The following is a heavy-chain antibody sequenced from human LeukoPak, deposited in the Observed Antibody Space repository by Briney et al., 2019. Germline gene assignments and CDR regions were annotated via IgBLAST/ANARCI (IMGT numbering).Heavy chain of an antibody. CDR2: ISSSGSYI. J-gene: IGHJ4*02. Sequence: GGSLRLSCAASGFTFSSYSMNWVRQAPGKGLEWVSSISSSGSYIYYADSVKGRFTISRDNAKNSLYLQMNSLRAEDTAVYYCARYYGSGVFNYFDYWGQGTLVTVSS. CDR1: GFTFSSYS. D-gene: IGHD3-10*01. CDR3: ARYYGSGVFNYFDY. V-gene: IGHV3-21*01.